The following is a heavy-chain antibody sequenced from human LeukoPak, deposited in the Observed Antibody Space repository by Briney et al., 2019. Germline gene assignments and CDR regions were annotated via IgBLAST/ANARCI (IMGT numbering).Heavy chain of an antibody. V-gene: IGHV4-34*01. D-gene: IGHD2-15*01. J-gene: IGHJ4*02. CDR1: GGSSSGYY. CDR2: INHSGST. CDR3: ARGLREVRYCSGGSCYSLYYFDY. Sequence: SETLSLTCAVYGGSSSGYYWSWIRQPPGKGLEWIGEINHSGSTNYNPSLKSRVTISVDTSKNQFSLKLSSVTAADTAVYYCARGLREVRYCSGGSCYSLYYFDYWGQGTLVTVSS.